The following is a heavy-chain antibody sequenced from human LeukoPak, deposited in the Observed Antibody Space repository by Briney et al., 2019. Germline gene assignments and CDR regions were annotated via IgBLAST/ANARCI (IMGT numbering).Heavy chain of an antibody. Sequence: SETLSLTCNVSGGSISSYYWSWIRQPAGKGLEWIGRIYTSGSTNYNPSLKSRVTMSVDTSKNRFSLNLSSVTAADTAVYYCAREVAVAGTGRCFDYWGQGTLVTVSS. J-gene: IGHJ4*02. CDR3: AREVAVAGTGRCFDY. V-gene: IGHV4-4*07. CDR1: GGSISSYY. D-gene: IGHD6-19*01. CDR2: IYTSGST.